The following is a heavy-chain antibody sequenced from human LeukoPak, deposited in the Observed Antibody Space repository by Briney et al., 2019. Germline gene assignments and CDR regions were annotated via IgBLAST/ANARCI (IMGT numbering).Heavy chain of an antibody. CDR3: GRGRTDTYNIYGDF. D-gene: IGHD3-3*01. CDR2: INQDGSEK. J-gene: IGHJ4*02. V-gene: IGHV3-7*01. Sequence: GGSLRLSCAASGFTFNNYWMTWVRQAPGKTLEWVANINQDGSEKYYVDSVKGRFTISRDNAKNSLYLQMNSLRAEDTAVFYCGRGRTDTYNIYGDFWGQGTLVTVSS. CDR1: GFTFNNYW.